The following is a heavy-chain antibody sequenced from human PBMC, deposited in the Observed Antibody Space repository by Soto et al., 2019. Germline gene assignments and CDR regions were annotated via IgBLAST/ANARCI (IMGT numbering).Heavy chain of an antibody. CDR1: GFTFSSYA. J-gene: IGHJ5*02. CDR2: ISYDGSNK. V-gene: IGHV3-30-3*01. Sequence: GGSLRLSCAASGFTFSSYAMHWVRQAPGKGLEWVAVISYDGSNKYYADSVKGRFTISRDNSKNTLYLQMNSLRAEDTAVYYCAREQLLWFGELGSWGQGTLVTVSS. CDR3: AREQLLWFGELGS. D-gene: IGHD3-10*01.